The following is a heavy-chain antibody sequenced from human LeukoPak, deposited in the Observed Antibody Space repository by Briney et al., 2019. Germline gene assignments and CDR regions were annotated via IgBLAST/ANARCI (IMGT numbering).Heavy chain of an antibody. Sequence: GGSLRLSCAASGFTFSSYAMSWVRQAPGKGLEWVSVISGSGGSTYYADSVKGRFTISRDNSKNTLYLQMNSLRAEDTAVYYCALSGSYLSISVGYYFDYWGQGTLVTVSS. CDR3: ALSGSYLSISVGYYFDY. CDR1: GFTFSSYA. CDR2: ISGSGGST. D-gene: IGHD1-26*01. V-gene: IGHV3-23*01. J-gene: IGHJ4*02.